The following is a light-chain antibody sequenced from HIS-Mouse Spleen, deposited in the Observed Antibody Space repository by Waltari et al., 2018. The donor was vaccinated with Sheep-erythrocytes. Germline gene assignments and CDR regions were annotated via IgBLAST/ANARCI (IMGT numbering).Light chain of an antibody. Sequence: QSALTQPPSASGSPGQSVTISCTGTSSDVGGYNDVSWYQQPPGKAPKLMIYEVSKRPSGVPDRFSGSKSGNTASLTVSGLQAEDEADYYCSSYAGSNNWVFGGGTKLTVL. CDR3: SSYAGSNNWV. J-gene: IGLJ3*02. CDR1: SSDVGGYND. V-gene: IGLV2-8*01. CDR2: EVS.